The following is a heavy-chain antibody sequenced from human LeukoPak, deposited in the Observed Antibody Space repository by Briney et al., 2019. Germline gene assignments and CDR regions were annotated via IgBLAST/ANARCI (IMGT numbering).Heavy chain of an antibody. J-gene: IGHJ5*02. D-gene: IGHD3-10*01. V-gene: IGHV1-2*02. Sequence: GASVKVSCKASGYTFTGHYMHWVRQAPGQGLEWMGWINPNSGGTNYAQKFQGRVTMTRDTSISTAYMELSRLRSDDTAVYYCAIWFGELSSPNWFDPWGQGTLVTVSS. CDR3: AIWFGELSSPNWFDP. CDR2: INPNSGGT. CDR1: GYTFTGHY.